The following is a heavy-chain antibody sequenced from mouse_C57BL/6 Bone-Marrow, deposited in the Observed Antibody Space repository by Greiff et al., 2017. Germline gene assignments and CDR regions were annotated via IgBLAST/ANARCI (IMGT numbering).Heavy chain of an antibody. Sequence: VQLQQSGAELARPGASVKLSCKASGYTFTSYGISWVKQRTGQGLEWIGEIYPRSGNTYYIEKFKGKATLTADKSSSTAYMELRSLTSEDSAVYFCARPLLLRYFDYWGQGTTLTVSS. J-gene: IGHJ2*01. CDR1: GYTFTSYG. CDR2: IYPRSGNT. V-gene: IGHV1-81*01. CDR3: ARPLLLRYFDY. D-gene: IGHD1-1*01.